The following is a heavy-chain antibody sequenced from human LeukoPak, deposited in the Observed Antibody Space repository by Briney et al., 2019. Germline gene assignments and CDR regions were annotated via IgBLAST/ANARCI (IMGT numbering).Heavy chain of an antibody. V-gene: IGHV4-39*01. CDR2: VYYSGST. D-gene: IGHD2-15*01. Sequence: SETLSLTCTVSDGSISSSSYYWGWIRQPPGKGLEWIGTVYYSGSTYYNPSLKSRITISVDTSKNQFSLNLSSVTAADTAVYYCARARGYCSGGSCYWWYWYFDLWGRGTLVTVSS. CDR1: DGSISSSSYY. CDR3: ARARGYCSGGSCYWWYWYFDL. J-gene: IGHJ2*01.